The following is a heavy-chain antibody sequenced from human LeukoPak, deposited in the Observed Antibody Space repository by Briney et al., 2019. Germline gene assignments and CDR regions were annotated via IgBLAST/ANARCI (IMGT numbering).Heavy chain of an antibody. D-gene: IGHD1-26*01. V-gene: IGHV4-59*12. J-gene: IGHJ4*02. CDR1: GGSISSYY. CDR2: IYYSGST. Sequence: SETLSLTCTVSGGSISSYYWSWIRQPPGKGLEWIGYIYYSGSTNYNPSLKSRVTMSVDTSKNQFSLKLSSVTAADTAVYYCARGQWELYYWGQGTLVTVSS. CDR3: ARGQWELYY.